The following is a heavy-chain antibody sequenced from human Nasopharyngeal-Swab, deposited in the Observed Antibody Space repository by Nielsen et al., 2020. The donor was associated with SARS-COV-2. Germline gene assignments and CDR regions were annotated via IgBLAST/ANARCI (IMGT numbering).Heavy chain of an antibody. D-gene: IGHD6-13*01. CDR1: GGSISSSSYY. V-gene: IGHV4-39*07. J-gene: IGHJ6*02. CDR3: ARGGSSSWYYYYGMDV. Sequence: ESLKISCTVSGGSISSSSYYWSWIRQPPGKGLEWIGEINHSGSTNYNPSLKSRVTISVDTSKNQFSLKLSSVTAADTAVYYCARGGSSSWYYYYGMDVWGQGTTVTVSS. CDR2: INHSGST.